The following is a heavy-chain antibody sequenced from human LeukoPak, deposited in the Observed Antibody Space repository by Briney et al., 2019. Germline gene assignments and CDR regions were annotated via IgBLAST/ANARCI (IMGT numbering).Heavy chain of an antibody. Sequence: GASVKVSCKASGYTFTSYAMNWVRQAPGQGLEWMGWINTNTGSPTYAKGFTGRFVFSLDTSVSTAYLQINSLKAEDTAVFYCARGSGSYPFLYNWFDPWGQGTLVTVSS. CDR2: INTNTGSP. CDR3: ARGSGSYPFLYNWFDP. CDR1: GYTFTSYA. J-gene: IGHJ5*02. V-gene: IGHV7-4-1*02. D-gene: IGHD3-10*01.